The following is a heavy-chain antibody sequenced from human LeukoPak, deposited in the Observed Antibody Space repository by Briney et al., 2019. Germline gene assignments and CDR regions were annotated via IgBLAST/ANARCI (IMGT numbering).Heavy chain of an antibody. Sequence: PGRSLRLSCAASGFTFSSYGMHWVRQAPGKGLEWVAVIWYDGSNKYYADSVKGRFTISRDNSKNTLYLHMNSLRAEDTAVYYCARDRFSSSYYYYGMDVWGQGTTVTVSS. D-gene: IGHD6-13*01. CDR2: IWYDGSNK. J-gene: IGHJ6*02. CDR3: ARDRFSSSYYYYGMDV. CDR1: GFTFSSYG. V-gene: IGHV3-33*01.